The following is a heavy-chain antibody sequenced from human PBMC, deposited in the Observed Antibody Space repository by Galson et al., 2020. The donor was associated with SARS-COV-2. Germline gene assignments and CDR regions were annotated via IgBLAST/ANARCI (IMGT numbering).Heavy chain of an antibody. CDR1: GINISSYW. D-gene: IGHD3-16*02. Sequence: GESLKISCAASGINISSYWMTWVRQAPGKGLEWVANIKQDGSEKYYVDSVKGQFTISRDNAKNSLYLQMNSLRAEDTAVYYCAFGGYRYGYWGQGTLVTVSS. CDR2: IKQDGSEK. J-gene: IGHJ4*02. V-gene: IGHV3-7*05. CDR3: AFGGYRYGY.